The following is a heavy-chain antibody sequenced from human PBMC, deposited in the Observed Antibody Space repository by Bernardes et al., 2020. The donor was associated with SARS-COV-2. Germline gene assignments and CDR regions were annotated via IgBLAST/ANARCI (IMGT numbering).Heavy chain of an antibody. J-gene: IGHJ4*02. Sequence: GGSLRLSCSPSSLNFAGYALHWVRQATGEGLELVAVISYDGSNKYYADSVKGRFTISRDNSKNTLYLQMNSLRAEDTAVYYCAKGRDSGYLVPFDYWGQGTLVTVSS. CDR2: ISYDGSNK. CDR1: SLNFAGYA. V-gene: IGHV3-30-3*01. CDR3: AKGRDSGYLVPFDY. D-gene: IGHD3-22*01.